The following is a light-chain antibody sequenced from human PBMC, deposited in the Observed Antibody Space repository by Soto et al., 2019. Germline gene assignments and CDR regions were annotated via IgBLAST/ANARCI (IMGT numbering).Light chain of an antibody. CDR3: QQNNNWPSFT. Sequence: EIVMTQSPATLSVSPGERATLSCRASQSVGSNLAWYQQKPGQAPRLLIYDASNRATDIPARFSGSGSGTDFTLTISSLEPEDFAVYYCQQNNNWPSFTFGPGTKVDI. CDR1: QSVGSN. V-gene: IGKV3D-15*01. CDR2: DAS. J-gene: IGKJ3*01.